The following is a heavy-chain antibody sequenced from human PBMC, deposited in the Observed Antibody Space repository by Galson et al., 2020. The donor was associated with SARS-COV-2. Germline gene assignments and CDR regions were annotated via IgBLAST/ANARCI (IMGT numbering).Heavy chain of an antibody. D-gene: IGHD2-8*01. CDR2: IFHNGAA. Sequence: SETLSLTCTVSGGSIDSPDNYWAWIRQPPGKGLEYIGYIFHNGAAYYSPSLKSRLTISLDTSKDEFYLRLNSVTAADTAVYYCATIPMYGIYWYFDLWGRGTLVSVSS. V-gene: IGHV4-30-4*08. CDR3: ATIPMYGIYWYFDL. J-gene: IGHJ2*01. CDR1: GGSIDSPDNY.